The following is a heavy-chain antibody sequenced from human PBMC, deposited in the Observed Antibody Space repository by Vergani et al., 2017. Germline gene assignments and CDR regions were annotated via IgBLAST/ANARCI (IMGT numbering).Heavy chain of an antibody. CDR1: GGSISSGGYS. CDR3: ARLAVAGSYDAFDI. V-gene: IGHV4-30-2*02. D-gene: IGHD6-19*01. CDR2: IYHSGST. Sequence: QLQLQESGSGLVKPSQTLSLTCAVSGGSISSGGYSWSWIRQPPGKGLEWIGYIYHSGSTYYNPSLKSRVTISVDRSKNQFSLKLSSVTAADTAVYYCARLAVAGSYDAFDIWGQGTMVTVSS. J-gene: IGHJ3*02.